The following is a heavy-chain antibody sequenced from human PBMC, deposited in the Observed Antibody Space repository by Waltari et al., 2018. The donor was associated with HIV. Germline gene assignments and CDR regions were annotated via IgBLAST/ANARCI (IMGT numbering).Heavy chain of an antibody. V-gene: IGHV3-33*01. D-gene: IGHD1-26*01. Sequence: QVQVVESGVSLVQPGWSRRLSCAASGFSLSSYVLYWVRQAPGKGLEWVALIWYDGSKKYYGDSVKGRFTIFSDKSKNTVFLQMTRLRVEDTATYYCARGEGGYTYGYNWLDLWGQGTVVTVSS. CDR1: GFSLSSYV. J-gene: IGHJ5*02. CDR3: ARGEGGYTYGYNWLDL. CDR2: IWYDGSKK.